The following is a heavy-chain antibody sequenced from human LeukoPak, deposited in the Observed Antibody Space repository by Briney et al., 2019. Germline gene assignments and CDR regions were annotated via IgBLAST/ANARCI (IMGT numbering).Heavy chain of an antibody. D-gene: IGHD6-13*01. Sequence: GGSLRLSCAASGFTFSAYWMSWVRQAPGKGLEWVANIKQDGSEKHYVDSVKGRFTISRDNAKNSLYLEMNSLRAEDTAVYYCASDFPYSSTWYTSLGYWGQGTLVTVSS. CDR2: IKQDGSEK. CDR1: GFTFSAYW. J-gene: IGHJ4*02. V-gene: IGHV3-7*05. CDR3: ASDFPYSSTWYTSLGY.